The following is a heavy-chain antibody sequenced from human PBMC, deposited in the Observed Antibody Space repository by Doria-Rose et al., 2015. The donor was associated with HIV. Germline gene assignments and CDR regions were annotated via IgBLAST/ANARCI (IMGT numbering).Heavy chain of an antibody. CDR2: IFSDDER. D-gene: IGHD6-13*01. CDR1: GVSLSSPGMG. Sequence: VTLKESGPVLVKPTETLTLTCTVSGVSLSSPGMGVSWIRQPPWKALEWLANIFSDDERSYTTALKSRLTSSRCTSRSQVVLTMTDMDPVDTATYYCARIKSSRWYHKYYFDFWGQGTLVIVSA. V-gene: IGHV2-26*01. J-gene: IGHJ4*02. CDR3: ARIKSSRWYHKYYFDF.